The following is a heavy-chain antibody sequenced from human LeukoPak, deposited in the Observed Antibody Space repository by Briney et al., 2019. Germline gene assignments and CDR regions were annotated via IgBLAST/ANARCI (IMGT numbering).Heavy chain of an antibody. J-gene: IGHJ4*02. CDR1: GFTFSSYG. CDR2: ISYDGSNK. D-gene: IGHD2-2*01. Sequence: GGSLRLSCAASGFTFSSYGMHWVRQAPGKGLEWVAVISYDGSNKYYADSVKGRFTISRDNSKNTLYLQMNSLRAEDTAVYYCARVGRGYCSSTSCYGGFDYWGQGTLVTVSS. V-gene: IGHV3-30-3*01. CDR3: ARVGRGYCSSTSCYGGFDY.